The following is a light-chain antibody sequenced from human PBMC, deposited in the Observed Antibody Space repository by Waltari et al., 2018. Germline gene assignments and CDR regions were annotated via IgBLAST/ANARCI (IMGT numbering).Light chain of an antibody. J-gene: IGKJ2*01. CDR3: LQTYSTPYT. Sequence: DIQMTQSPSSLSASVGDRVTITCRASQSISNYLNWLQQRPGRAPKLLILESGVSSRFSGSASGTDFTLTISSLQPEDFATYSCLQTYSTPYTFGQGTTVEI. CDR1: QSISNY. V-gene: IGKV1-39*01.